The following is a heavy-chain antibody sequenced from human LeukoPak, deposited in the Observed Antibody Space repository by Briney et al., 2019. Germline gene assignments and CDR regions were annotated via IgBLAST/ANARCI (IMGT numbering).Heavy chain of an antibody. J-gene: IGHJ4*02. D-gene: IGHD1/OR15-1a*01. CDR3: ARGDRRITTFGFGY. Sequence: SETLSLTCAVYGGSFSGYYWSWIRQPPGKGLEWIGEINHSGSTNYNPSLKSRVTISVDTSKNQFSLKLSSVTAADTAVYYCARGDRRITTFGFGYWGQGTLVAVCS. V-gene: IGHV4-34*01. CDR2: INHSGST. CDR1: GGSFSGYY.